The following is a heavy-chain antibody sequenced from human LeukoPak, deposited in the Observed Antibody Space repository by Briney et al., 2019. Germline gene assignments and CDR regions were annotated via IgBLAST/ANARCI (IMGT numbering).Heavy chain of an antibody. D-gene: IGHD6-13*01. V-gene: IGHV3-9*01. CDR3: AKDKKSYSSSWYAFDI. CDR1: GFTFDDYA. J-gene: IGHJ3*02. Sequence: TGRSLRLSCAASGFTFDDYAMHWVRHAPGKGLEWVSGISWNSGSIGYADSVKGRFTISRDNAKNSLYLQMNSLRAEDTALYYCAKDKKSYSSSWYAFDIWGQGTMVTVSS. CDR2: ISWNSGSI.